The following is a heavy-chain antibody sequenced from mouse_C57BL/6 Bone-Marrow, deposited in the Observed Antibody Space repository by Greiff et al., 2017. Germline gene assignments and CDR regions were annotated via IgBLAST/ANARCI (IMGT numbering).Heavy chain of an antibody. D-gene: IGHD2-14*01. CDR3: AGPGYPEGFGY. CDR2: IYPRDGST. J-gene: IGHJ3*01. CDR1: GYTFTSYD. Sequence: VKLLESGPELVKPGASVKLSCKASGYTFTSYDINWVKQRPGQGLEWIGWIYPRDGSTKYNEQFKGKATLTVDTSSSTAYMELHSLTSEDSAVYCCAGPGYPEGFGYWGQGTLVTVSA. V-gene: IGHV1-85*01.